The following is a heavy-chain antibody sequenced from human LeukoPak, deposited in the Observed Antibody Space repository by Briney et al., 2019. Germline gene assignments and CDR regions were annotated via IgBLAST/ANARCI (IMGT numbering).Heavy chain of an antibody. V-gene: IGHV3-7*04. Sequence: PGGSLRLFCAASGFTFSDFWMSWVRQAPGKGLEWVANIKQDGSDKNYVDSVKGRFTISRDNDKKSLFLQMSSLRAEDTAVYYCTRGGGNFVNWGQGTPVTVSS. D-gene: IGHD4-23*01. CDR2: IKQDGSDK. CDR1: GFTFSDFW. CDR3: TRGGGNFVN. J-gene: IGHJ4*02.